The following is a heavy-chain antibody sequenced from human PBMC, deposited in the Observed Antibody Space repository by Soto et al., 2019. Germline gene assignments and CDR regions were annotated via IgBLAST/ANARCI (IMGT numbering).Heavy chain of an antibody. D-gene: IGHD3-3*01. CDR1: GYTFTSYD. CDR2: MNPNSGNT. J-gene: IGHJ6*01. CDR3: ARVLSWASYYDFWSGYYNYYYYGMGV. V-gene: IGHV1-8*01. Sequence: QVQLVQSGAEVKKPGASVKVSCKASGYTFTSYDINWVRQATGQGLEWMGWMNPNSGNTGYAQKFQGRVTMTRNTAISTAYMERSSMRSEDTAVYYCARVLSWASYYDFWSGYYNYYYYGMGVWGQGTTVTVSS.